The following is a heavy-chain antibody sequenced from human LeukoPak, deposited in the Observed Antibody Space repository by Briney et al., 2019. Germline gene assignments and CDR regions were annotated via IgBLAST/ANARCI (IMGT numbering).Heavy chain of an antibody. V-gene: IGHV3-74*01. Sequence: GGSLRLSCAASGFTFSSYWMHWVRQAPGKGLVWVSRINSDGSSTSYADSVKGRFTISRDNAKNTLYLQMNSLRAEYTAVYYCARAGEGGNWFDPWGQGTLVTVSS. CDR3: ARAGEGGNWFDP. CDR2: INSDGSST. D-gene: IGHD1-14*01. CDR1: GFTFSSYW. J-gene: IGHJ5*02.